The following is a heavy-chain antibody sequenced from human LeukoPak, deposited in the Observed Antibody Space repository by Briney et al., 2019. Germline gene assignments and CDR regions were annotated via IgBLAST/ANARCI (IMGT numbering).Heavy chain of an antibody. CDR3: EREILAPGKTHDY. V-gene: IGHV3-74*01. J-gene: IGHJ4*02. CDR1: GFTFSNYW. Sequence: GGSVSLSYAASGFTFSNYWMDWVRQVPGKGLGWVSCINDDGSDTFYADSVKGLFTISRDTAKNTLFLKINSLRAEDTAVYYCEREILAPGKTHDYWGQGTLVTVSS. CDR2: INDDGSDT.